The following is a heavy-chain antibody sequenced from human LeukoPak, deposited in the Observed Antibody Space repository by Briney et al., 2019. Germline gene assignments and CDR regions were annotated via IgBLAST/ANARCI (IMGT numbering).Heavy chain of an antibody. CDR1: DFTFQTYS. CDR2: ISYDGGNK. Sequence: GGSLRLSCAASDFTFQTYSFNWVRQAPGKGLEWVALISYDGGNKFYADSVRDRFTISRDNSKNTLFLQMNSLRIEDTAVYYCAKVFEVRGARRPKDYWGQGTLVIVSS. D-gene: IGHD3-10*01. V-gene: IGHV3-30*18. CDR3: AKVFEVRGARRPKDY. J-gene: IGHJ4*02.